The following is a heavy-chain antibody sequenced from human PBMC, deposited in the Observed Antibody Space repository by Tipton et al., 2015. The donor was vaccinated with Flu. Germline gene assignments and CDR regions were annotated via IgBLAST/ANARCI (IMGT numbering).Heavy chain of an antibody. J-gene: IGHJ4*02. CDR3: AGEGAAAGPDFDY. D-gene: IGHD6-13*01. V-gene: IGHV4-59*03. CDR2: IYYTGST. CDR1: GGSISHYY. Sequence: TLSLTCTVSGGSISHYYLSWIRQPPGKGLEWIGYIYYTGSTNYNPSLKSRVTISVDTSKNQVSLKLTSVIAADTALYYCAGEGAAAGPDFDYWGQGTQVTVSS.